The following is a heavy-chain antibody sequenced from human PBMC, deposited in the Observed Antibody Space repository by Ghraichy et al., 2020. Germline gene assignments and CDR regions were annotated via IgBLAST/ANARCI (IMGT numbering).Heavy chain of an antibody. Sequence: SETLSLTCTVSGGSISSYYWSWIRQPPGKGLEWIGYIYYSGSTNYNPSLKSRVTISVDTSKNQFSLKLSSVTAADTAVYYCARSSAGQQLVHVFWYFDLWGRGTLVTVSS. J-gene: IGHJ2*01. CDR1: GGSISSYY. D-gene: IGHD6-13*01. V-gene: IGHV4-59*01. CDR3: ARSSAGQQLVHVFWYFDL. CDR2: IYYSGST.